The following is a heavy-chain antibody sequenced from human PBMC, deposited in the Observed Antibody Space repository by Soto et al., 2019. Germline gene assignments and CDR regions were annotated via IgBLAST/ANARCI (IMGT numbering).Heavy chain of an antibody. CDR1: GFTFSSYG. V-gene: IGHV3-33*01. CDR3: AREEVVPAATIEGYDSSGYYYY. CDR2: IWYDGSNK. D-gene: IGHD3-22*01. Sequence: GGSLRLSCAASGFTFSSYGMHWVRQAPGKGLEWVAVIWYDGSNKYYADSVKGRFTISRDNSKNTLYLQMNSLRAEDTAVYYCAREEVVPAATIEGYDSSGYYYYWGQGTLVTVSS. J-gene: IGHJ4*02.